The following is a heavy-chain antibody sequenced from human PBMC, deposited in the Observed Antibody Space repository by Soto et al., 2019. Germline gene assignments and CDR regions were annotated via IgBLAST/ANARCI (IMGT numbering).Heavy chain of an antibody. Sequence: SETLSLTCTVSGGSINIGGYYWSWIRQHPGKGLEWIGYIYYSGSTFYNPSLKSRVNISFDTSKNQFSLKLNSVTAADTAVYYCARTAWHFFDYWGQGTLVTVSS. CDR2: IYYSGST. CDR1: GGSINIGGYY. D-gene: IGHD3-3*02. CDR3: ARTAWHFFDY. V-gene: IGHV4-31*03. J-gene: IGHJ4*02.